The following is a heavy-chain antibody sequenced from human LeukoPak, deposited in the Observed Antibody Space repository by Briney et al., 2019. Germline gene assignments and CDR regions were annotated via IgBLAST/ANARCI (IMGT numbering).Heavy chain of an antibody. Sequence: GSLRLSCAASGFTFSTYDMNWVRQAPGKGLEWVSTISGSGGNTYYADSVKGRFTISRDNSKNTVYLQMDSLRVEDTAVYYCAKVLSGSQDYWGQGTLVTVFS. CDR3: AKVLSGSQDY. CDR2: ISGSGGNT. D-gene: IGHD1-26*01. V-gene: IGHV3-23*01. CDR1: GFTFSTYD. J-gene: IGHJ4*02.